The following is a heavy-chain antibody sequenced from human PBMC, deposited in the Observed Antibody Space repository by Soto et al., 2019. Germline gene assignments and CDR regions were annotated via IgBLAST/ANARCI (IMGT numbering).Heavy chain of an antibody. CDR3: ARGYYYGSGNDY. Sequence: GGSLRLSCAASGFTFSDYYMSWIRQAPGKGLEWVSHISSSSSYTNYADSVKGRFTISRDNAKNSLYLQMNSLRAEDTAVYYCARGYYYGSGNDYWGQGTLVTVSS. CDR2: ISSSSSYT. V-gene: IGHV3-11*06. J-gene: IGHJ4*02. D-gene: IGHD3-10*01. CDR1: GFTFSDYY.